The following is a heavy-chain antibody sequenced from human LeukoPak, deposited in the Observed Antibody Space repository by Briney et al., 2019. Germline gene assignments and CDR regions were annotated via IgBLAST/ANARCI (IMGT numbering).Heavy chain of an antibody. CDR3: ASSPAGYCSGGSCPANFDY. V-gene: IGHV3-11*01. Sequence: GGSLRLSCAASGFTFSDCYMSWIRQAPGNGLEGVSYISSSGSTIYYADSVKGRFTISRNNAKNSLYLQMNSLRAEDTAVYYCASSPAGYCSGGSCPANFDYWGQGTLVTVSS. CDR1: GFTFSDCY. D-gene: IGHD2-15*01. J-gene: IGHJ4*02. CDR2: ISSSGSTI.